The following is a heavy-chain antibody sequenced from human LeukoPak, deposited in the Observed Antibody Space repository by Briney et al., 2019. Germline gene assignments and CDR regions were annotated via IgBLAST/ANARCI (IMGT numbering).Heavy chain of an antibody. Sequence: SETLSLTCTVSGGSISSGSYYWSWIRQPAGKGLEGIGRIYTSGSTKYNPSLKSRVTISVDTSKNQFSLKLSSVTAADTAVYYCASGGLWGYYYMDVWGKGTTVTMSS. D-gene: IGHD5-18*01. CDR2: IYTSGST. V-gene: IGHV4-61*02. CDR3: ASGGLWGYYYMDV. J-gene: IGHJ6*03. CDR1: GGSISSGSYY.